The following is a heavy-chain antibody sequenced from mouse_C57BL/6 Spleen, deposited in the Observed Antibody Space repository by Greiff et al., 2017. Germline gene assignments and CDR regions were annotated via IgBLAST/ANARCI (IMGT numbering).Heavy chain of an antibody. CDR1: GYTFTSYW. J-gene: IGHJ4*01. CDR2: INPNNGGT. Sequence: VQLQQPGAELVKPGASVKMSCKASGYTFTSYWITWVKQRPGQGLEWIGYINPNNGGTSYNQKFKGKATLTVNKSSSTAYMELRSLTSEDSAVYYCARMDSNGGMDYWGQGTSVTVSS. V-gene: IGHV1-22*01. CDR3: ARMDSNGGMDY. D-gene: IGHD2-5*01.